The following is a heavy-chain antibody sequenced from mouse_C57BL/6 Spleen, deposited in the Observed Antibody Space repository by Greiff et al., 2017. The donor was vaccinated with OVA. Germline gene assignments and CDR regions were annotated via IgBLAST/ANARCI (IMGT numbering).Heavy chain of an antibody. V-gene: IGHV1-15*01. Sequence: QVQLKQSGAELVRPGASVTLSCKASGYTFTDYEMHWVKQTPVHGLEWIGAIDPETGGTAYNQKFKGKAILTADKSSSTAYMELRSLTSEDSAVYYCTGQLRLPSWCAYWGQGTLVTVSA. CDR2: IDPETGGT. D-gene: IGHD3-2*02. J-gene: IGHJ3*01. CDR3: TGQLRLPSWCAY. CDR1: GYTFTDYE.